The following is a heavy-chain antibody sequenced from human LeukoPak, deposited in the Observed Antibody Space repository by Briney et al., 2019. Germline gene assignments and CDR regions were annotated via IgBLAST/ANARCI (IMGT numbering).Heavy chain of an antibody. J-gene: IGHJ5*02. D-gene: IGHD3-9*01. CDR2: IYYSGST. CDR1: GGSVSSGSYY. CDR3: ARTDRYYDILTGYYSNDWFDP. Sequence: PSETLSLTCTVSGGSVSSGSYYWSWIRQPPGKGLEWIGYIYYSGSTNYNPSLKSRVTISVDTSKHQFSLKLSSVTAADTAVYYCARTDRYYDILTGYYSNDWFDPWGQGTLVTVSS. V-gene: IGHV4-61*01.